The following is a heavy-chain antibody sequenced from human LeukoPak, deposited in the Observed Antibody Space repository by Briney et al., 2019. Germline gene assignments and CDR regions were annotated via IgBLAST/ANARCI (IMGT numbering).Heavy chain of an antibody. CDR1: GGSISSGGYY. CDR2: IYYSGST. J-gene: IGHJ4*02. CDR3: ARVRGFYDSSGYYPYYFDY. D-gene: IGHD3-22*01. V-gene: IGHV4-31*03. Sequence: SETLSLTCTVSGGSISSGGYYWSWIRQHPGKGLEWIGYIYYSGSTYYNPSLKSRVTISVDTSKNQFPLKLSSVTAADTAVYYCARVRGFYDSSGYYPYYFDYWGQGTLVTVSS.